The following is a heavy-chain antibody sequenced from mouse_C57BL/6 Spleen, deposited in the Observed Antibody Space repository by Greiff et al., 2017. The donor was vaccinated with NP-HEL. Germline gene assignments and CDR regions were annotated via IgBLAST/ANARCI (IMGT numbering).Heavy chain of an antibody. CDR3: ARTGTTVVAMDY. CDR2: INPNNGGT. D-gene: IGHD1-1*01. CDR1: GYTFTDYY. Sequence: VQLQQSGPELVKPGASVKISCKASGYTFTDYYMNWVKQSHGKSLEWIGDINPNNGGTSYNQKFKGKATLTVDKSSSTAYMELRSLTSEDSAVYYCARTGTTVVAMDYWGQGTSVTVSS. V-gene: IGHV1-26*01. J-gene: IGHJ4*01.